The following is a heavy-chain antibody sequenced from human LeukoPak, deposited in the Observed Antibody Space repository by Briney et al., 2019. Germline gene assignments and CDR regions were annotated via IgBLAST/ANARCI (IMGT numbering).Heavy chain of an antibody. CDR1: GFTFSSYS. J-gene: IGHJ4*02. CDR3: ARDLGGDYSSGWYADY. V-gene: IGHV3-21*01. Sequence: PGGSLRLSCAASGFTFSSYSMNWVRQAPGKGLEWVSSISSSSSYIYYADSVKGRFTISRDNAKNSLYLQMNSLRAEDTAVYYCARDLGGDYSSGWYADYWGQGTLATVSS. D-gene: IGHD6-19*01. CDR2: ISSSSSYI.